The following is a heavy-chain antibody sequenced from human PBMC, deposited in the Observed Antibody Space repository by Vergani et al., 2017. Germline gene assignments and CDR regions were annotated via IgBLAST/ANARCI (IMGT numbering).Heavy chain of an antibody. CDR3: ARASGSYPYYYCIDV. D-gene: IGHD1-26*01. Sequence: QVQLQESGPGLVKPSQTLSLTCTVSGGSISSGDYHWSWICQPPGKGPEWIGYIYYSGSTYYNPSLKSRVTISVDTSKNQFSLKLSSVTAADTAVYYCARASGSYPYYYCIDVWGQATTVTVSS. J-gene: IGHJ6*02. CDR1: GGSISSGDYH. CDR2: IYYSGST. V-gene: IGHV4-30-4*08.